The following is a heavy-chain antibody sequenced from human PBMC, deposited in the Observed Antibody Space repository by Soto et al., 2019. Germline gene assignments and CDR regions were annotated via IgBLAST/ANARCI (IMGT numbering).Heavy chain of an antibody. Sequence: SETLSLTCAVSGGSITSGGYSWSWIRQPPGKGLEWIGYIYYSGSTNYNPSLKSRVTISVDTSKNQFSLKLSSVTAADTAVYYCASQTANFYGSGSYYFPFDYWGQGTLVTVSS. CDR3: ASQTANFYGSGSYYFPFDY. D-gene: IGHD3-10*01. CDR2: IYYSGST. J-gene: IGHJ4*02. V-gene: IGHV4-61*08. CDR1: GGSITSGGYS.